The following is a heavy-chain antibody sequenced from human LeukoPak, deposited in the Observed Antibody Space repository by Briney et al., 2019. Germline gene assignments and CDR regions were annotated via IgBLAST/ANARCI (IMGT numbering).Heavy chain of an antibody. CDR1: GFTFSCCA. CDR2: VSANGGTT. V-gene: IGHV3-23*01. CDR3: AKDGVDNYGGNSGNYFDY. J-gene: IGHJ4*02. Sequence: PGGSLRLSCAASGFTFSCCAMHWVRQAPGKGLEWVSAVSANGGTTHYADSVKGRFTTSRDNSKNTLYLQMNSLRAEDTAVYYCAKDGVDNYGGNSGNYFDYWGQGTLVTVSS. D-gene: IGHD4-23*01.